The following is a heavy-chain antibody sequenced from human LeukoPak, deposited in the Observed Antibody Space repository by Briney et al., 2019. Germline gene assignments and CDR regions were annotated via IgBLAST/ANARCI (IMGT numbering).Heavy chain of an antibody. Sequence: PSETLSLTCAVYGGSFSGYYWSWIRQPPGKGLEWIGEINHSGSTSYNPSLKSRVTISVDTSKNQFSLKLSSVTAADTAVYYCAGGNYYYYYIDVWGKGTTVTVSS. J-gene: IGHJ6*03. CDR1: GGSFSGYY. CDR2: INHSGST. V-gene: IGHV4-34*01. CDR3: AGGNYYYYYIDV.